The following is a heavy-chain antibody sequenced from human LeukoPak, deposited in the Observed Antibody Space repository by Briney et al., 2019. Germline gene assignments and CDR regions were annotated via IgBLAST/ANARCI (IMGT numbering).Heavy chain of an antibody. CDR1: GGSISSSSYY. CDR3: ARVLVEDSSSWYYGRGGNWFDP. Sequence: PSETLSLTCTVSGGSISSSSYYWGWIRQPPGKGLEWIGSIYYSGSTYYNPSLKSRVTISVDTSKNQFSLKLSSVTAADTAVYYCARVLVEDSSSWYYGRGGNWFDPWGQGTLVTVSS. V-gene: IGHV4-39*07. J-gene: IGHJ5*02. D-gene: IGHD6-13*01. CDR2: IYYSGST.